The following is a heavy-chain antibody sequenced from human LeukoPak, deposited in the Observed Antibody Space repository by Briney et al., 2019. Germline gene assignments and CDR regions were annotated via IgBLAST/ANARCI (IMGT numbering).Heavy chain of an antibody. Sequence: GGSLRLSCAASGFTFSSYGMHWVRQAPGKGLEWVAVISYDGSNKYYADSVKGRFTISRDNSKNTLYLQMNSLKTEDTAVYYCTTATRPYYDFWSGYHTPWDYWGQGTLVTVSS. CDR2: ISYDGSNK. J-gene: IGHJ4*02. CDR3: TTATRPYYDFWSGYHTPWDY. D-gene: IGHD3-3*01. V-gene: IGHV3-30*03. CDR1: GFTFSSYG.